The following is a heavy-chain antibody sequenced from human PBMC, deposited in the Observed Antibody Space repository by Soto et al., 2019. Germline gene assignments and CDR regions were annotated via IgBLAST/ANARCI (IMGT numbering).Heavy chain of an antibody. CDR2: INHGGST. CDR3: ARARSIAVYDS. D-gene: IGHD6-19*01. Sequence: SETLSLTCAVYGGSFSFHSWTWIRQPPGKGLEWIGEINHGGSTDYNTSLKSRVTISEDTSKNQFSLKLSSVTAADTAIYYCARARSIAVYDSWGQGTLVTVSS. CDR1: GGSFSFHS. J-gene: IGHJ4*02. V-gene: IGHV4-34*01.